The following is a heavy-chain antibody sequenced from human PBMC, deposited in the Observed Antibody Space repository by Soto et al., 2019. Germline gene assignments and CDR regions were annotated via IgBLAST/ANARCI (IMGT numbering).Heavy chain of an antibody. CDR3: ARVVSGSYFDY. Sequence: QVQLQESGPGLVKASQTLSLTCTVSGGSITTGGYFWSWIRQHPGKGLEWIGYIYYSGTTHYNPSLKSQVTISVDTSKNQFSLKLSSVTAADTAVYYCARVVSGSYFDYWGQGTLVTVSS. V-gene: IGHV4-31*01. CDR1: GGSITTGGYF. D-gene: IGHD1-26*01. CDR2: IYYSGTT. J-gene: IGHJ4*02.